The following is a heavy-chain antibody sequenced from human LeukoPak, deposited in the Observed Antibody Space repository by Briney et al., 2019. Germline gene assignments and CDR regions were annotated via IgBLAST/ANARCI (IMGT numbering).Heavy chain of an antibody. V-gene: IGHV4-59*01. J-gene: IGHJ6*03. CDR2: IYYSGST. D-gene: IGHD6-13*01. Sequence: SETLSLTCTVSGGSISSYYWSWIRQPPGKGLEWIGYIYYSGSTNYNPSLKSRVTISVDTSKNEFSLKLSSVTAADTAVYYCAREVGDSSSWHYYYYMDVWGKGTTVTISS. CDR1: GGSISSYY. CDR3: AREVGDSSSWHYYYYMDV.